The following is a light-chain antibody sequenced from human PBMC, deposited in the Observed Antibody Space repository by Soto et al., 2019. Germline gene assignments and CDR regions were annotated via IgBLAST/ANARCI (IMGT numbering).Light chain of an antibody. CDR1: QSVGTNY. J-gene: IGKJ1*01. CDR2: ATS. CDR3: QQYDSSPRT. Sequence: IVLTQSPGTLSLSPVERATLSCRASQSVGTNYLAWFQQKPGQAPRLLIYATSTRATGIPDRFSGSGSGTDFTLTITRLEPEDFAVYYRQQYDSSPRTFGQGTKVDIK. V-gene: IGKV3-20*01.